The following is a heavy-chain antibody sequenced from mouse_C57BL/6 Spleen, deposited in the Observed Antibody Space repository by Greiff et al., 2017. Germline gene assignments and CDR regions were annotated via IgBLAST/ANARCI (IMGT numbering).Heavy chain of an antibody. D-gene: IGHD3-2*02. CDR1: GFNIKNTY. V-gene: IGHV14-3*01. J-gene: IGHJ3*01. CDR3: ASRGNSSGFFAY. Sequence: EVKLVESVAELVRPGASVKLSCTASGFNIKNTYMHWVKQRPEQGLEWIGRIDPANGNTKYAPKFQGKATITADTSSNTAYLQLSSLTSEDTAIYYCASRGNSSGFFAYWGQGTLVTVSA. CDR2: IDPANGNT.